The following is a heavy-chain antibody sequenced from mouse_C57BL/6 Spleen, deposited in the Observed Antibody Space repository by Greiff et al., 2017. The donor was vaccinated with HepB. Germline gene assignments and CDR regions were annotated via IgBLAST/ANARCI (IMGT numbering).Heavy chain of an antibody. J-gene: IGHJ4*01. V-gene: IGHV1-72*01. Sequence: QVHVKQPGAELVKPGASVKLSCKASGYTFTSYWMHWVKQRPGRGLEWIGRIDPNSGGTKYNEKFKSKATLTVDKPSSTAYMQLSSLTSEDSAVYYCARSHYYGSSYPYAMDYWGQGTSVTVSS. CDR3: ARSHYYGSSYPYAMDY. CDR2: IDPNSGGT. CDR1: GYTFTSYW. D-gene: IGHD1-1*01.